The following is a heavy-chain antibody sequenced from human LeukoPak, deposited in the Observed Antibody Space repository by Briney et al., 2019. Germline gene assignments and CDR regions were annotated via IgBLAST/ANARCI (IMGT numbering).Heavy chain of an antibody. D-gene: IGHD2-15*01. CDR2: ISYDGSNK. J-gene: IGHJ4*02. Sequence: GRSLRLSCAASGFTFSSYAMHWVRQAPGKGQEWVAVISYDGSNKYYADSVKGRFTISRDNSKNTLCLQMNSLRAEDTAVYYCAKQLGYCSDGSCYFPYWGQGTLVTVSS. CDR3: AKQLGYCSDGSCYFPY. CDR1: GFTFSSYA. V-gene: IGHV3-30-3*02.